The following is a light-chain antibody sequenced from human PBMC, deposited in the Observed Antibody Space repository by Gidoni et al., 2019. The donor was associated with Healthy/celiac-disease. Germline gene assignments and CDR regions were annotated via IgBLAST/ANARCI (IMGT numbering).Light chain of an antibody. Sequence: QSALTQPASVSGSPGQSITISCTGTSSDVGGYNYVSWYQKNPGKAPKLMIYDVSNRPSGVSNRFSGSKSDNTASLTISGLQAEDEADYYCSSYTSSSTVFGGGTKLTVL. V-gene: IGLV2-14*03. CDR2: DVS. CDR1: SSDVGGYNY. J-gene: IGLJ2*01. CDR3: SSYTSSSTV.